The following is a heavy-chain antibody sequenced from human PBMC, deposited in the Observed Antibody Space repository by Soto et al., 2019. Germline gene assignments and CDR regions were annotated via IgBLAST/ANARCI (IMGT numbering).Heavy chain of an antibody. J-gene: IGHJ6*01. D-gene: IGHD1-1*01. V-gene: IGHV4-30-4*01. CDR1: GDSISSAEHS. CDR3: ARELWVEPKLNYYGMEV. CDR2: ISYSGTG. Sequence: KTSETLSLTCTVAGDSISSAEHSWSWIRPTPGNGLEWLGHISYSGTGYYNPDFKSRLTISVDTSTNHFALRRTSVTAADTAVYYCARELWVEPKLNYYGMEVWGQGTTVTVSS.